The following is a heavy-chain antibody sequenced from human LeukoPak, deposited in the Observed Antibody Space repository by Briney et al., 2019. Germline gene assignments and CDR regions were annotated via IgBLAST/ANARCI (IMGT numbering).Heavy chain of an antibody. CDR3: ARKGIGSSRYQNMDV. CDR2: ISIDGGRT. V-gene: IGHV3-23*01. Sequence: GGSLRLSCAASGFTFSSYAMSWVRQAPGKGPEWVSTISIDGGRTYYADSVKGRFTVSRDTSKNTLYLQMNSLRAEDTAVYYCARKGIGSSRYQNMDVWGKGTTVTVSS. CDR1: GFTFSSYA. J-gene: IGHJ6*03. D-gene: IGHD6-25*01.